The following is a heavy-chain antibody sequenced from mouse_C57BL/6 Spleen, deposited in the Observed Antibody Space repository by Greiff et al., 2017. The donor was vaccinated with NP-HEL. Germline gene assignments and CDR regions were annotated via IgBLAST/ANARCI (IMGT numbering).Heavy chain of an antibody. Sequence: EVKLMESGGGLVQPGGSLKLSCAASGFTFSDYYMYWVRQTPEKRLEWVAYISNGGGSTYYPDTVKGRFTISRDNAKNTLYLQMSRLKSEDTAMYYCARGGTAQEAMDYWGQGTSVTVSS. CDR1: GFTFSDYY. V-gene: IGHV5-12*01. D-gene: IGHD3-2*02. CDR3: ARGGTAQEAMDY. CDR2: ISNGGGST. J-gene: IGHJ4*01.